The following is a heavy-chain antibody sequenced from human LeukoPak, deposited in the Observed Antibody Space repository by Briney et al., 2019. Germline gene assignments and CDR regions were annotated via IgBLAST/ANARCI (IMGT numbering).Heavy chain of an antibody. D-gene: IGHD6-6*01. Sequence: PSETLSLTCTVSGGSISSSSYYWSWIRQPPGKGLEWIGEINHSGSTNYNPSLKSRVTISVDTSKNQFSLKLSSVTAADTAVYYCARGWGQRGARLGYYYYMDVWGKGTTVTVSS. CDR2: INHSGST. V-gene: IGHV4-39*07. CDR1: GGSISSSSYY. CDR3: ARGWGQRGARLGYYYYMDV. J-gene: IGHJ6*03.